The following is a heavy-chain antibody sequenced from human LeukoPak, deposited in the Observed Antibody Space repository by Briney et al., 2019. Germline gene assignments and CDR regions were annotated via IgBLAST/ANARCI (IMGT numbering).Heavy chain of an antibody. V-gene: IGHV4-34*01. Sequence: AETLSLTCAVYGVSFSGYYWSWIRQPPGKGLEWIGEINHSGSTNYNPSLKSRVTISVDTSNNQFYLKLSSVPAADTAVYYCARGRRHYGGNSNWFDPWGQGTLVTVSS. D-gene: IGHD4-23*01. CDR3: ARGRRHYGGNSNWFDP. J-gene: IGHJ5*02. CDR1: GVSFSGYY. CDR2: INHSGST.